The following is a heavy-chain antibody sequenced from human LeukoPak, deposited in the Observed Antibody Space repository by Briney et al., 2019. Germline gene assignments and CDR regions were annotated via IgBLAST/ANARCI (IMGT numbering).Heavy chain of an antibody. CDR3: ARDSRDYYDRNVDY. D-gene: IGHD3-22*01. Sequence: GGSLRLSCTASGFTFGDYAMSWFRQAPGKGLEWVGFIRSKAYGGTTEYAASVKGRFTISRGNAKNSLYLQMNSLRAEDTAVYYCARDSRDYYDRNVDYWGQGTLVTVSS. CDR1: GFTFGDYA. J-gene: IGHJ4*02. V-gene: IGHV3-49*03. CDR2: IRSKAYGGTT.